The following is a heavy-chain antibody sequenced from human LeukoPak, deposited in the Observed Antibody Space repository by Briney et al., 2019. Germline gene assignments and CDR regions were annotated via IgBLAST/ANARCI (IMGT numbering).Heavy chain of an antibody. D-gene: IGHD3-22*01. V-gene: IGHV4-59*01. CDR1: GGSISSYY. CDR2: IYYSGST. CDR3: ARESPYHYDSSGYYLGIDY. J-gene: IGHJ4*02. Sequence: SETLSLTCTVSGGSISSYYWSWIRQPPGKGLEWIGYIYYSGSTNYNPSLKSRVTISVDTSKNQFSLKLSSVTAADTAVYYCARESPYHYDSSGYYLGIDYWGQGTLVTISS.